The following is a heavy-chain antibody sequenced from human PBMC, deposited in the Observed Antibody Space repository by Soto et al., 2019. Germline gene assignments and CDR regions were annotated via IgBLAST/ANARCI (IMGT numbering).Heavy chain of an antibody. J-gene: IGHJ5*02. D-gene: IGHD3-10*02. V-gene: IGHV3-48*03. CDR2: ISSSGSTI. CDR3: ARVVRGVTQFSPPYWFAP. CDR1: GVTFNSYD. Sequence: PGGSLKLSCAASGVTFNSYDMNWVRQSPGKGLEWVSYISSSGSTIYYADSVKGRFTISRDNAKNSLYLQMNSLRAEDTAVYYCARVVRGVTQFSPPYWFAPWGNGTLVPVTS.